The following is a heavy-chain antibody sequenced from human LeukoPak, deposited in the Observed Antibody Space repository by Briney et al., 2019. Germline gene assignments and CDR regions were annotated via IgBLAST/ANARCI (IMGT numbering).Heavy chain of an antibody. V-gene: IGHV3-33*08. CDR3: GRGRFFGITGTTKYYFDY. CDR1: GFTFSSYA. CDR2: IWYDGSNK. D-gene: IGHD1-7*01. J-gene: IGHJ4*02. Sequence: GGSLRLSCAASGFTFSSYAMHWVRQAPGKGLEWVAVIWYDGSNKYYADSVKGRFTISRDNSKNTLHLQMNSLRAEDTAVYYCGRGRFFGITGTTKYYFDYWGQGTLVTVSS.